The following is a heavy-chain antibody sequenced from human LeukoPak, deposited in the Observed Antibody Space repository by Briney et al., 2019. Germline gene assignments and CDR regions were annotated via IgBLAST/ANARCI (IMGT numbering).Heavy chain of an antibody. Sequence: VGTLGLSCAASGLTLSSYWMHCVRQAPGKGLGWVSRISSDESSTTYADSMKGRFAASRDNTKNSLYLQMDSLGVEDTAVYFCARTYYDRSGYLYAFDLWGQGTMVTVSS. CDR2: ISSDESST. CDR3: ARTYYDRSGYLYAFDL. J-gene: IGHJ3*01. D-gene: IGHD3-22*01. CDR1: GLTLSSYW. V-gene: IGHV3-74*01.